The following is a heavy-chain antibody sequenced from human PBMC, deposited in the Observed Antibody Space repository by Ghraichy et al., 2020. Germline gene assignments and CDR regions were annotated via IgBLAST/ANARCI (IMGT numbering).Heavy chain of an antibody. CDR3: ARCLRAFSGYDYHSYYYYMDV. CDR1: GASISNYY. J-gene: IGHJ6*03. CDR2: IDNSGST. V-gene: IGHV4-59*01. D-gene: IGHD5-12*01. Sequence: SETLSLTCTVSGASISNYYWSWIRQPPGKGLEWIGYIDNSGSTNYNPSLKSRVTISVDTSMKQFSLKLNSVTAADTAVYYCARCLRAFSGYDYHSYYYYMDVWGEGTTVTVSS.